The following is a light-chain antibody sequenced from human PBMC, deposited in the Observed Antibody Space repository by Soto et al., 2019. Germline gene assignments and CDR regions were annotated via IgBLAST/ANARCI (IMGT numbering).Light chain of an antibody. Sequence: QSALTQPASVSGSPGQSITISCTGTSSNVGGYHLVSWYQQHPGNAPILLIYEDTQRPSGVSYRFSASKSGDTASLTISGLQTEDEAYYYCCSYAGSSFWVFGGGTKLTVL. V-gene: IGLV2-23*01. CDR1: SSNVGGYHL. J-gene: IGLJ3*02. CDR2: EDT. CDR3: CSYAGSSFWV.